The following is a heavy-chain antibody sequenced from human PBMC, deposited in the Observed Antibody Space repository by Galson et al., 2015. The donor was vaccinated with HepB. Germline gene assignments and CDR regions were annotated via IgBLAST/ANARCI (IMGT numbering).Heavy chain of an antibody. V-gene: IGHV3-11*06. CDR1: GFTFSDYY. D-gene: IGHD3-22*01. CDR2: ISSSSSYT. J-gene: IGHJ4*02. CDR3: AKDPRVGKTYYYDSSGYNPGPRSQVLD. Sequence: SLRLSCAASGFTFSDYYMSWIRQAPGKGLEWVSYISSSSSYTNYADSVKGRFTISRDNAKNSLYLQMNSLRAEDTAVYYCAKDPRVGKTYYYDSSGYNPGPRSQVLDWGQGTLVTVSS.